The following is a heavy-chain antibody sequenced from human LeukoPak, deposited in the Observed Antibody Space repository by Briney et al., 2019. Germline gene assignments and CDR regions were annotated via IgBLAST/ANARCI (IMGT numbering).Heavy chain of an antibody. Sequence: GGSLRLSCAASGFTFSSYWMTWVRQAPGKGLEWVAFIRYDGSNKYYADSVKGRFTISRDNSKNTLYLQMNSLRAEDTAVYYCAKDQGYRRSYYFDYWGQGTLVTVSS. CDR1: GFTFSSYW. CDR3: AKDQGYRRSYYFDY. V-gene: IGHV3-30*02. D-gene: IGHD5-12*01. CDR2: IRYDGSNK. J-gene: IGHJ4*02.